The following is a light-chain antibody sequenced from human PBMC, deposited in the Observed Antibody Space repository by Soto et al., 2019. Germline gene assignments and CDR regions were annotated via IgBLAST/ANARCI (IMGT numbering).Light chain of an antibody. Sequence: DIQLTQSPSTLSASVGDRVTITCRASQSINTWLAWYQQKPGKAPKLLIYKASTLETGVPSRFSGTGSGTEFSLTITSLQPDDFATYYCQLYERPYTFGQGTKLELK. J-gene: IGKJ2*01. CDR1: QSINTW. CDR3: QLYERPYT. V-gene: IGKV1-5*03. CDR2: KAS.